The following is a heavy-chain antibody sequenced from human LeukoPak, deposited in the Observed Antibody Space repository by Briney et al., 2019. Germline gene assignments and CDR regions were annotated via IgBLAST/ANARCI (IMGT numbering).Heavy chain of an antibody. CDR3: ARGRIMITFGGVADAFDI. Sequence: ASVKVSCKASGYTFTGYYMHWVRQAPGQGLEWMGWINPNSGGTKYAQKFQGRVTMTRDTSISTAYMELSRLRSDDTAVYYCARGRIMITFGGVADAFDIWGQGTMVTVSS. V-gene: IGHV1-2*02. J-gene: IGHJ3*02. CDR2: INPNSGGT. CDR1: GYTFTGYY. D-gene: IGHD3-16*01.